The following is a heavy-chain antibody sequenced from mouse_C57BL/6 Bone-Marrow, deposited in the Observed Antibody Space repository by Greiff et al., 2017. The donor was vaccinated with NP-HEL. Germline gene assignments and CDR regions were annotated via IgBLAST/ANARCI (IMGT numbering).Heavy chain of an antibody. D-gene: IGHD2-3*01. V-gene: IGHV14-3*01. CDR1: GFNIQNTY. CDR3: ARSGDGYFPYYFDY. Sequence: EVQLQQSVAELVRPGASVKLSCTASGFNIQNTYMHWVKQRPEQGLEWIGRIDPANGNTKYAPKFQGKATITADTSSNTAYLQLSSLTSEDTAIYYCARSGDGYFPYYFDYWGQGTTLTVSS. CDR2: IDPANGNT. J-gene: IGHJ2*01.